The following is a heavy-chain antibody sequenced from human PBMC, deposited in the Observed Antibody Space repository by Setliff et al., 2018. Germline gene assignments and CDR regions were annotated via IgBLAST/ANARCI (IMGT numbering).Heavy chain of an antibody. CDR3: ARRGYYYYGMDV. CDR2: INHSGST. CDR1: GGSISDYY. Sequence: TSETLSLTCTVSGGSISDYYWSWIRQPPGKGLEWIGEINHSGSTNYNPSLKSRVTISVDTSKNQFSLKLSSVTAADTAVYYCARRGYYYYGMDVWGQGTTVTVSS. V-gene: IGHV4-34*01. J-gene: IGHJ6*02.